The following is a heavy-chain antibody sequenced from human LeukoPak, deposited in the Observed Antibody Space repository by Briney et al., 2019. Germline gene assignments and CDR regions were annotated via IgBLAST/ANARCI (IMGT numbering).Heavy chain of an antibody. D-gene: IGHD2-15*01. V-gene: IGHV6-1*01. CDR3: ARDLRYCSGGSCLGFDY. Sequence: SQTLSLTCAISGDSVSSNSAAWNWIRQSPSRGLEWLGRTYYRSKWYNDYAVSVKGRITINPDTSKNQFSLQLNSVTPEDTAVYYCARDLRYCSGGSCLGFDYWGQGTLVTVSS. CDR2: TYYRSKWYN. J-gene: IGHJ4*02. CDR1: GDSVSSNSAA.